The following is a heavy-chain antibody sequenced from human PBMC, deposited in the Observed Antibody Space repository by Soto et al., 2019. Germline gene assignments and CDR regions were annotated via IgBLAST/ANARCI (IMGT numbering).Heavy chain of an antibody. D-gene: IGHD3-22*01. CDR1: GGSISSGDYY. V-gene: IGHV4-30-4*01. CDR3: ARKYYYDSSGYYFKAFWFDP. CDR2: IYYSGST. J-gene: IGHJ5*02. Sequence: SETLSLTCTVSGGSISSGDYYWSWIRQPPGKGLEWIGYIYYSGSTYYNPSLKSRVTISVDTSKNQFSLKLSSVTAADTAVYYCARKYYYDSSGYYFKAFWFDPWGQGTLVT.